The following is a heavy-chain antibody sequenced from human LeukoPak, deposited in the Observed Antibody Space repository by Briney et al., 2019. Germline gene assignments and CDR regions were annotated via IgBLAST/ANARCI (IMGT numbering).Heavy chain of an antibody. CDR3: ARDHRVEYYFDY. CDR1: GFTFSSYS. V-gene: IGHV3-21*01. J-gene: IGHJ4*02. Sequence: KPGGSLRLSCAASGFTFSSYSMNWVRQAPGKGLEWVSSISSSSSYIYYADSVKGRFTISRDNAKNSLYLQMNSLRAEDTAVYYCARDHRVEYYFDYWGQGTLVTVSS. D-gene: IGHD3-3*01. CDR2: ISSSSSYI.